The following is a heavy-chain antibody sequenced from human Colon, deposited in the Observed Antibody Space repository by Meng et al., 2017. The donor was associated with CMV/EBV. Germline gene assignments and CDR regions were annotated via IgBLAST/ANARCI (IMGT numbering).Heavy chain of an antibody. J-gene: IGHJ3*01. CDR1: GFSFSSYA. V-gene: IGHV3-9*01. D-gene: IGHD1-1*01. CDR2: ISWNSRSI. CDR3: AKNIGPQLERDALDL. Sequence: SLKISCAASGFSFSSYAMSWVRQAPGKGLEWVSGISWNSRSISYADSLRGRFTISRDNAKNSLYLEMNSLRAEDSALYYCAKNIGPQLERDALDLWGQGTMVTVSS.